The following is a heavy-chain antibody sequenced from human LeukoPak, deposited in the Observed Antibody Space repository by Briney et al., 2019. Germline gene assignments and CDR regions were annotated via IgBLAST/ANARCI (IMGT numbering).Heavy chain of an antibody. V-gene: IGHV3-7*03. CDR2: IKQDGSEE. CDR1: GFTFSSYW. D-gene: IGHD1-26*01. Sequence: GGSLRLSCAASGFTFSSYWMSWVRQAPGKGLEWVANIKQDGSEEYYVDSVKGRFTISRDNAKNSLYLQMNSLRAEDTAVYYCARDTRSGSYDYWGQGTLVTVSS. CDR3: ARDTRSGSYDY. J-gene: IGHJ4*02.